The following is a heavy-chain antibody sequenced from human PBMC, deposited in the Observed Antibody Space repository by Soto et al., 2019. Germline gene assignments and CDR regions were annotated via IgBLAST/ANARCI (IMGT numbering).Heavy chain of an antibody. Sequence: PGGSLRLSCAASGFTFDNSKMNWVRQAPGKGLEWVSSITTSSSYINYADSVKGRFTISRDNAKNSLYLQMDSLRAEDTAVYYCARSIDYYYMDVWGKGTTVTVSS. CDR1: GFTFDNSK. CDR3: ARSIDYYYMDV. V-gene: IGHV3-21*01. J-gene: IGHJ6*03. CDR2: ITTSSSYI.